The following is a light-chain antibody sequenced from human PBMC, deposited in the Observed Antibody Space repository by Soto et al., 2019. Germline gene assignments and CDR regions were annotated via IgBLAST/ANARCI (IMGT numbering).Light chain of an antibody. CDR1: QSISSY. CDR2: AAS. V-gene: IGKV1-39*01. CDR3: QQSYSNPPFT. J-gene: IGKJ3*01. Sequence: DIQMTQSPSSLSASVGDRVTITCRASQSISSYLNWYQQKPGKAPKLLIYAASSLQSGVPSRFSGSGSGTDFTLTISSLQPEDFATYYCQQSYSNPPFTFGHGTKVDIK.